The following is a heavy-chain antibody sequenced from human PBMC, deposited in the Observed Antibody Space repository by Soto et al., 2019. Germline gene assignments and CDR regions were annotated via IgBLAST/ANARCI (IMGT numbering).Heavy chain of an antibody. CDR3: ARGGSLATRQVDS. CDR2: IYPGDSDT. Sequence: EESVTISCNGSGYSFTSYWIVWALQMPGKGLEWMGIIYPGDSDTRYSPSFQGQVTISADKSISTAYLQWSSLKASDTAMYYCARGGSLATRQVDSWGQGTMVTGSS. V-gene: IGHV5-51*01. D-gene: IGHD6-6*01. CDR1: GYSFTSYW. J-gene: IGHJ4*02.